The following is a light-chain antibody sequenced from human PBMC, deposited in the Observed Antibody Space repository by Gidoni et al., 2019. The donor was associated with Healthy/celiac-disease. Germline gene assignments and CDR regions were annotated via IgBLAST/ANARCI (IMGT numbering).Light chain of an antibody. J-gene: IGKJ4*01. CDR1: QSVSSY. CDR2: DAS. Sequence: EIVLTQYPATLSLSPGERATLSCRASQSVSSYLAWYQQKPGQAPRLLIYDASNRATGIPALFSCSGSGTDFPLPIRSLEPEDFAVYYFQQRSHWPRGPFGGGTKVEIK. CDR3: QQRSHWPRGP. V-gene: IGKV3-11*01.